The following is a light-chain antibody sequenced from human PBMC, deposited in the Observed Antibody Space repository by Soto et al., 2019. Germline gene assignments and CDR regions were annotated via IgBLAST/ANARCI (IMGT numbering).Light chain of an antibody. CDR3: SSYTSSSTPCV. Sequence: QSALTQPASVSGSPGQSITISCTGTSSDVGGYNSVSWYQQHPGKAPKLMIYEVSNRPSGVSNRFSGSKSGSTASLTISGLXAEDEADYYCSSYTSSSTPCVFGTGTKVTVL. V-gene: IGLV2-14*01. J-gene: IGLJ1*01. CDR2: EVS. CDR1: SSDVGGYNS.